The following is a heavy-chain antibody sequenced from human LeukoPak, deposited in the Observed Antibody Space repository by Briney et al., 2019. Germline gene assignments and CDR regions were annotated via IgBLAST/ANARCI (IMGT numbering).Heavy chain of an antibody. Sequence: GDSLRLSCASSGFDFSAYEMHWVRQAPGKGLEWVSYISGTDRSTSYADSVRGRFTISRDNAKNSLYLQMNSLRAEDTALYYCTTLGYHLDSWGQGALVTVSS. CDR3: TTLGYHLDS. D-gene: IGHD3-22*01. V-gene: IGHV3-48*03. J-gene: IGHJ4*02. CDR2: ISGTDRST. CDR1: GFDFSAYE.